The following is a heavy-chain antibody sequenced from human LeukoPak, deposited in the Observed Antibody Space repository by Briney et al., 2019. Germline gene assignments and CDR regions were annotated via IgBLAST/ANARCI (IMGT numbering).Heavy chain of an antibody. CDR1: GDSFTSYY. V-gene: IGHV1-46*01. D-gene: IGHD3-22*01. J-gene: IGHJ3*02. CDR3: ARGRHYYDSSDYYYEGDGFDI. CDR2: INPSGGST. Sequence: GASVKVSCKASGDSFTSYYMHWVRQAPGHGLERVGIINPSGGSTSYAQKFQGRVTMTRDMSTSTVYMELSNLRSEDTAVYYCARGRHYYDSSDYYYEGDGFDIWGQGTMVTVSS.